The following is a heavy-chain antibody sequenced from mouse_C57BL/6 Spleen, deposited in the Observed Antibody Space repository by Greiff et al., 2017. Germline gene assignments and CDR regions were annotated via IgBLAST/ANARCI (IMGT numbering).Heavy chain of an antibody. Sequence: QVQLQQSGAELVKPGASVKLSCKASGYTFTAYPIHWVKQRSGQGLEWIGWFYPGSGSIKYNEPFKDKATLTEDKSSSKVYMELSRLTSEDSAVYFCARNEEVYYYGSSSYFDVWGTGTTVTVAS. V-gene: IGHV1-62-2*01. CDR2: FYPGSGSI. J-gene: IGHJ1*03. CDR3: ARNEEVYYYGSSSYFDV. D-gene: IGHD1-1*01. CDR1: GYTFTAYP.